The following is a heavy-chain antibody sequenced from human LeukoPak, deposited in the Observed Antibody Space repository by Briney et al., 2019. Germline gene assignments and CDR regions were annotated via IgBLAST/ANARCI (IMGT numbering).Heavy chain of an antibody. Sequence: GRSLRLSCAASGFTFSSYAMHWVRQAPGKGLEWVAVISYDGSNKYYADSVKGRFTISRDNAKNSLYLQMNSLRAEDTAVYYCARERFSYYDSSGYREFDYWGQGTLVTVSS. V-gene: IGHV3-30*04. J-gene: IGHJ4*02. D-gene: IGHD3-22*01. CDR1: GFTFSSYA. CDR3: ARERFSYYDSSGYREFDY. CDR2: ISYDGSNK.